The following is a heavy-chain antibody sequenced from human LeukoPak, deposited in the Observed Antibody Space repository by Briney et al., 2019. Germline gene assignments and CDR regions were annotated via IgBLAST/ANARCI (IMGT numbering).Heavy chain of an antibody. D-gene: IGHD5-18*01. J-gene: IGHJ6*02. CDR1: GGSFSGYY. V-gene: IGHV4-34*01. Sequence: SETLSLTCAVYGGSFSGYYWSWIRRPPGKGLEWIGEINHSGSTNYNPSLKSRVAISVDTSKNQFSLKLSSVTAADTAVYYCARFRDTAMVRSSYYYYGMDVWGQGTTVTVSS. CDR2: INHSGST. CDR3: ARFRDTAMVRSSYYYYGMDV.